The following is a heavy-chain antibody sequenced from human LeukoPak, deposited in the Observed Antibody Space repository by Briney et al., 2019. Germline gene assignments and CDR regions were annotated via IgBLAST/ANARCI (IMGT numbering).Heavy chain of an antibody. CDR1: GGSFSGYY. D-gene: IGHD3-3*01. Sequence: KTSETLSLTCAVYGGSFSGYYWSWIRQPPGKGLEWIGEINHSGSTNYNPSLKSRVTISVDTSKNQFSLKLSSGTAADTAVYYCARTHPYDFWSGYYRQLFPYFDYWGQGTLVTVSS. CDR3: ARTHPYDFWSGYYRQLFPYFDY. CDR2: INHSGST. J-gene: IGHJ4*02. V-gene: IGHV4-34*01.